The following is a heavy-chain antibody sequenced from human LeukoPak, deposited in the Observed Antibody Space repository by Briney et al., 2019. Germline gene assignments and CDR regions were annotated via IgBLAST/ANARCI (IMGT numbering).Heavy chain of an antibody. J-gene: IGHJ5*02. V-gene: IGHV3-30*03. Sequence: PGRSLRPSCAASGLTLSRYGMHWVRQAPGKGLEWVAVISYDGSTKNYADSVKDRFTISRDNAENKLYLQMSSLRVEDTAVYYCAGVPNVREGDWFDPWGQGALVIVSS. CDR2: ISYDGSTK. CDR3: AGVPNVREGDWFDP. CDR1: GLTLSRYG. D-gene: IGHD3-10*02.